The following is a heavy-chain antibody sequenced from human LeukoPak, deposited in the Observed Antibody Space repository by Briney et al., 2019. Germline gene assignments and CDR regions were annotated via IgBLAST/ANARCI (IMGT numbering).Heavy chain of an antibody. CDR1: GGSFSGYY. V-gene: IGHV4-34*01. CDR3: ARAPSDYYDSSGYLDY. J-gene: IGHJ4*02. D-gene: IGHD3-22*01. Sequence: SETLSLTCAVYGGSFSGYYWSWIRQPPGKGLEWIGEINHSGSTNYNPSLKSRVTISVDTSKNQFSLKLSSVTAAATAVYYCARAPSDYYDSSGYLDYWGQGTLVTISS. CDR2: INHSGST.